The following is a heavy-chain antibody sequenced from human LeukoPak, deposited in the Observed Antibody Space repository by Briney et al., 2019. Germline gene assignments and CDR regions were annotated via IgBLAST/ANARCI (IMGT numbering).Heavy chain of an antibody. CDR2: ISGDGGGT. Sequence: GSLRLSCAASGFTFSNDDMNWVRQAPGKGLEWVSGISGDGGGTWYAGSVKGRFTISRDNSKNTLSLQMNSLRAEDTAVYYCAKVNWCSASCADAWGQGTLVTVSS. V-gene: IGHV3-23*01. CDR1: GFTFSNDD. D-gene: IGHD2-2*01. CDR3: AKVNWCSASCADA. J-gene: IGHJ4*02.